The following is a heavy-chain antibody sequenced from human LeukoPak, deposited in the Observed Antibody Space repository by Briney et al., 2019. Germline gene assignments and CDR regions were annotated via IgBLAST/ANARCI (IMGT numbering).Heavy chain of an antibody. D-gene: IGHD2-2*03. CDR1: GGTFSSYA. CDR2: LIPIFGTA. J-gene: IGHJ6*02. V-gene: IGHV1-69*13. CDR3: ARDSMDGYGMDV. Sequence: ASVKVSCKASGGTFSSYAISWVRQAPGQGLEWMGGLIPIFGTANYAQKFQGRVTITADESTSTAYMELSSLRSEDTAVYYCARDSMDGYGMDVWGQGTTVTVSS.